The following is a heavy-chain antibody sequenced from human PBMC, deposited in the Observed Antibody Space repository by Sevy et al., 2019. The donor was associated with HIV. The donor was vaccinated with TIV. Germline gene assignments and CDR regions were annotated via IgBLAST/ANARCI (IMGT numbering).Heavy chain of an antibody. J-gene: IGHJ4*02. CDR2: LNGVGASA. Sequence: GGSLRLSCAASGFTFSSYAMTWFRQAPGKGLEWVSTLNGVGASAYYADFVKGRFTISRDNSKNTLYLQMNSLRVEDTAVYFCAKNGGLYYDSSGYDWGQGTLVTVSS. V-gene: IGHV3-23*01. CDR1: GFTFSSYA. CDR3: AKNGGLYYDSSGYD. D-gene: IGHD3-22*01.